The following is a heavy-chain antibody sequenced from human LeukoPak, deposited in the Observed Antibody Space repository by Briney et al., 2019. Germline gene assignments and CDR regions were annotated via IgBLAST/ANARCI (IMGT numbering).Heavy chain of an antibody. CDR3: ARDGYYYHSSGYYRNAEYFQH. D-gene: IGHD3-22*01. J-gene: IGHJ1*01. CDR2: IYYSGSH. Sequence: PSETLSLTCTVSGGSISSYYWSWIRQPPGKGLEWIGYIYYSGSHNYNPSLKSRVTISVDTSKNQFSLKLSSVTAADTAVYYCARDGYYYHSSGYYRNAEYFQHWGQGTLVTVSS. CDR1: GGSISSYY. V-gene: IGHV4-59*12.